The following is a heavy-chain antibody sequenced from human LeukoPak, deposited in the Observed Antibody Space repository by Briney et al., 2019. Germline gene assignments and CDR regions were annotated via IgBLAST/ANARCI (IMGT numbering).Heavy chain of an antibody. V-gene: IGHV3-66*01. J-gene: IGHJ4*02. CDR3: ARLNFGDDY. D-gene: IGHD4-17*01. CDR2: IYGSTSA. CDR1: GFTVSSKY. Sequence: PGGPLRLSCAASGFTVSSKYINWVRQAPGKGLEWVSLIYGSTSADYADSVKGRFTISRDNSMNTVYLQMNSLRAEDTAIYYCARLNFGDDYWGQGTLVAVSS.